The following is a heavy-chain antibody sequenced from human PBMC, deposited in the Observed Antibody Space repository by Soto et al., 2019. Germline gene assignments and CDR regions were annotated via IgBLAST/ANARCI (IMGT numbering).Heavy chain of an antibody. CDR1: IGSITSGGYS. D-gene: IGHD2-21*01. CDR2: MDHSGNT. V-gene: IGHV4-30-2*01. J-gene: IGHJ5*02. Sequence: SETLSLTSAFSIGSITSGGYSWGWIRQPPGQGLDWIGYMDHSGNTYYNPSPKGRVTISLDHSRTQYSLRLSSVTAADTAVYFCASRKYDVVAGSVWFDPWGQGTLVTVSS. CDR3: ASRKYDVVAGSVWFDP.